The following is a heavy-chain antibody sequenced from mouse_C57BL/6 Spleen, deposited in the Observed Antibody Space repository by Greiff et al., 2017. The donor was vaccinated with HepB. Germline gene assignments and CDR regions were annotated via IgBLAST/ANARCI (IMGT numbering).Heavy chain of an antibody. CDR3: ARPIYYYGSSAYYYAMDY. D-gene: IGHD1-1*01. Sequence: EVQLQQSGPELVKPGASVKISCKASGYTFTDYYMNWVKQSHGKSLEWIGDINPNNGGTSYNQKFKGKATLTVDKSSSTAYMELRSLTSEDSAVYYCARPIYYYGSSAYYYAMDYWGQGTSVTVSS. V-gene: IGHV1-26*01. CDR2: INPNNGGT. J-gene: IGHJ4*01. CDR1: GYTFTDYY.